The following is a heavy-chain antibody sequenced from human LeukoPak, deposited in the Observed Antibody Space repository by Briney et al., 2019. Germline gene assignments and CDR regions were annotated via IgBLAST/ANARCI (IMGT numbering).Heavy chain of an antibody. CDR1: GGSISSGSYC. CDR2: IYTSGST. D-gene: IGHD3-10*01. Sequence: SETLSLTCTVSGGSISSGSYCWSWIRQPAGKGLEWIGRIYTSGSTNYNPSLKSRVTISVDTSKNQFSLKLSSVTAADTAVYYCARDRLYYYGSGSWIDYWGQGTLVTVSS. V-gene: IGHV4-61*02. CDR3: ARDRLYYYGSGSWIDY. J-gene: IGHJ4*02.